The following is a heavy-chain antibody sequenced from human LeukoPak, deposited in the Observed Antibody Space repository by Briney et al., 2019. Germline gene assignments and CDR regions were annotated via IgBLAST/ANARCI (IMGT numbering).Heavy chain of an antibody. V-gene: IGHV4-4*09. J-gene: IGHJ3*02. Sequence: SETLSLTRTVSGASISDYFWGWIRHPPGKGLEWIGHIFGNVSPDYNPSLKSRVTITTDTSKNQFSLQLTSVTAADTAMYFCARRFRTSATLHHDAYDIWGQGTEVTVSS. CDR2: IFGNVSP. CDR3: ARRFRTSATLHHDAYDI. D-gene: IGHD3-3*01. CDR1: GASISDYF.